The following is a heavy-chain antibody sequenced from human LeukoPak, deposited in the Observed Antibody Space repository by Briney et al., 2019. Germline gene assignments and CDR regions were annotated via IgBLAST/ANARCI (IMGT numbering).Heavy chain of an antibody. J-gene: IGHJ4*02. D-gene: IGHD1-1*01. CDR2: IYYNGNT. CDR1: GGSISSYY. V-gene: IGHV4-59*08. Sequence: PSETLSLTCTVSGGSISSYYWSWIRQPPGKGLEWIGYIYYNGNTNYIPSLKSRVTISVDTSKNQFSLMLSSVTAADTAVYYCARNGNWNYVDYWGQGTLVTVSS. CDR3: ARNGNWNYVDY.